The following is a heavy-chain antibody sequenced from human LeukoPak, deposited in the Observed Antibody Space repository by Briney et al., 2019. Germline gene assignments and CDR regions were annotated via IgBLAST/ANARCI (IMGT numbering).Heavy chain of an antibody. CDR2: IHDSGST. V-gene: IGHV4-39*01. D-gene: IGHD4-11*01. CDR3: ARHPSCTTVTHCSFDS. J-gene: IGHJ4*02. CDR1: GGSLSNSNYY. Sequence: PSETLSLAWTVAGGSLSNSNYYWGWIRQPPGRGLEWIGSIHDSGSTNYNPSIKSRVTISVDTSKNPFSLKLYSVTAADTAVYSCARHPSCTTVTHCSFDSWGQGTLVTVSS.